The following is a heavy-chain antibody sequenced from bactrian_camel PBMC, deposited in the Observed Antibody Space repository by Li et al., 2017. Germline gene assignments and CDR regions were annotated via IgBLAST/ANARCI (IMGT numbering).Heavy chain of an antibody. J-gene: IGHJ6*01. Sequence: HVQLVESGGGSVQAGGSLRLSCTASRRFEIHGSDCMGWFRQAPGKERELVAAIAAGGGATYYAVSVKGRFTISQNNAETMAYLQMSSLKPEDTATYYCAADCRRWPPASPRVDFGISGQGTQVTVSS. CDR3: AADCRRWPPASPRVDFGI. CDR2: IAAGGGAT. V-gene: IGHV3-3*01. D-gene: IGHD7*01. CDR1: RRFEIHGSDC.